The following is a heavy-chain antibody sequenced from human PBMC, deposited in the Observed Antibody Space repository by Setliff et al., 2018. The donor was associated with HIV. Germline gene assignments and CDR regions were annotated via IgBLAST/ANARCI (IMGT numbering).Heavy chain of an antibody. CDR1: GFTFSIYW. CDR3: ARENYDILTGYYDY. V-gene: IGHV3-7*01. CDR2: INQDGSEK. Sequence: GGSLRLSCAASGFTFSIYWMSWVRQAPGKGLEWVANINQDGSEKYYVDSVKGRFTISRDNSKNTLYLQMNSLRAEDTAVYYCARENYDILTGYYDYWGQGALVTVSS. D-gene: IGHD3-9*01. J-gene: IGHJ4*02.